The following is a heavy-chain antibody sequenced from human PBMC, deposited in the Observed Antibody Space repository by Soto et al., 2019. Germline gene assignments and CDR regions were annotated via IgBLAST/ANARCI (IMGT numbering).Heavy chain of an antibody. CDR3: APHVSCSGGSCQYDAFAI. CDR1: GFTVSSHA. J-gene: IGHJ3*02. CDR2: VTADGGT. V-gene: IGHV3-23*01. D-gene: IGHD2-15*01. Sequence: EVQVLESGGGLVQPGGSLRLSCEGSGFTVSSHAMTWIRQAPGKGPEWVSTVTADGGTYYADSVKGRFAMSRATYNNTLYLQMNSLAADDTAAYYCAPHVSCSGGSCQYDAFAIRGQGTMVTVSS.